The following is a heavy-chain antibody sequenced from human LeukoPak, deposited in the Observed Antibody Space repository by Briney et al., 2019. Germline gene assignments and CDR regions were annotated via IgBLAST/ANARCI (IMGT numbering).Heavy chain of an antibody. J-gene: IGHJ6*03. D-gene: IGHD7-27*01. CDR2: INHSGST. CDR3: AGRADWGYNYYCDYYMDV. CDR1: GGSFSGYY. Sequence: PSETLSLTCAVYGGSFSGYYWSWIRQPPGKGLEWIGEINHSGSTNYNPSLKSRVTISVDMPKNQFSLNLSSVTAAGTAVYYCAGRADWGYNYYCDYYMDVWGKGNTVTVS. V-gene: IGHV4-34*01.